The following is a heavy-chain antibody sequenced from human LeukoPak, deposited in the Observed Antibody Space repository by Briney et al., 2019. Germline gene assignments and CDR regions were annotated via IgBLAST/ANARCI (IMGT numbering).Heavy chain of an antibody. V-gene: IGHV3-23*01. Sequence: GGSLRLSCAASGFTFSSYAMSWVRQAPGKGPEWVSAISGSGGSTYYADSVKGRFTISRDNSKNTLYLQMNSLRAEDTAVYYCARSGYDYQYYYYGMDVWGQGTTVTVSS. CDR2: ISGSGGST. J-gene: IGHJ6*02. CDR3: ARSGYDYQYYYYGMDV. D-gene: IGHD5-12*01. CDR1: GFTFSSYA.